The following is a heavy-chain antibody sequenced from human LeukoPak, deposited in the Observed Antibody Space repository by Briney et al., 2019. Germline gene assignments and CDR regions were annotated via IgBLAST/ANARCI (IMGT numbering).Heavy chain of an antibody. V-gene: IGHV4-34*01. J-gene: IGHJ4*02. CDR3: ARGANWGSPIDY. D-gene: IGHD7-27*01. Sequence: SETLSLTCAVYGGSFSGYYWSWIRQPPGKGLEWIGEINHSGSTNYNPSLKSRVTISVDTSKNQFSLKLSSVTAADTAVYYCARGANWGSPIDYWGQGTLVTVSS. CDR1: GGSFSGYY. CDR2: INHSGST.